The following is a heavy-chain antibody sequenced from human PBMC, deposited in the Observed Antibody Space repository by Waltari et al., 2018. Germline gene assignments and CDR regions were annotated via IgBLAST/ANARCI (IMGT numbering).Heavy chain of an antibody. V-gene: IGHV4-34*01. Sequence: QVQLQQWGAGLLKPSETLSLTCAVYGGSFSGYYWGWIRQPPGKGLEWIGEINHSGSTNYNPSLKSRVTISVDTSKNQFSLKLSSVTAADTAVYYCARERARGYSYGYSTGYNWFDPWGQGTLVTVSS. D-gene: IGHD5-18*01. CDR3: ARERARGYSYGYSTGYNWFDP. J-gene: IGHJ5*02. CDR2: INHSGST. CDR1: GGSFSGYY.